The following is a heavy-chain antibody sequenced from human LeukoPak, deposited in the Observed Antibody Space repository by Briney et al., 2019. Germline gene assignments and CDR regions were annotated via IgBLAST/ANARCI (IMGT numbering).Heavy chain of an antibody. CDR1: GGSISSYY. D-gene: IGHD1-26*01. J-gene: IGHJ4*02. CDR3: AREYSGSYNY. V-gene: IGHV4-59*01. CDR2: IYYSGST. Sequence: SETLSLTCTVSGGSISSYYWSWIRQPPGKGLEWIGYIYYSGSTNNNPSLKSRVTISVDTSRNQFSLKLSSVTAADTAVYYCAREYSGSYNYWGQGTLVTVSS.